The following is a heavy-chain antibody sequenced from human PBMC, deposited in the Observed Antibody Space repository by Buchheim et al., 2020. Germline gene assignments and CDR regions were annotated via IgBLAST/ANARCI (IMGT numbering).Heavy chain of an antibody. J-gene: IGHJ4*02. CDR2: IYYSGST. Sequence: QVQLQESGPGLVKPSETLSLTCTVSGGSVSSGSYYWSWIRQPPGKGLEWIGYIYYSGSTNYNPSLKSRVTISVDTSKNQFSLKLSSVTAADTAVYYCARDGGYCSSTSCYNYWGQGTL. D-gene: IGHD2-2*02. V-gene: IGHV4-61*01. CDR1: GGSVSSGSYY. CDR3: ARDGGYCSSTSCYNY.